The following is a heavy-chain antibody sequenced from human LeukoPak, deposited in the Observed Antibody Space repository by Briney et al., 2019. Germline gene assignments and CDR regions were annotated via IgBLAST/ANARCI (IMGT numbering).Heavy chain of an antibody. CDR2: IYSGGST. D-gene: IGHD2-2*01. V-gene: IGHV3-66*02. CDR3: ARDAKDIVVVRGYYYMDV. Sequence: GGSLRLSCAASGFTVNSNYMTWVRQAPGKGLEWVSLIYSGGSTFYADSVKGRFTISRDSSRNTLYLQMNSLRPEDTAVYYCARDAKDIVVVRGYYYMDVWGKGTTVTVSS. J-gene: IGHJ6*03. CDR1: GFTVNSNY.